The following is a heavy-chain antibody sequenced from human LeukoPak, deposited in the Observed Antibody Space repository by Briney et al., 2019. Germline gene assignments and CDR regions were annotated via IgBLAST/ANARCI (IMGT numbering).Heavy chain of an antibody. V-gene: IGHV3-21*01. J-gene: IGHJ4*02. D-gene: IGHD6-19*01. CDR3: ARDYSSGWYFNFYY. CDR2: ISSSSSYI. Sequence: GGSLRLSCAASGFTFSSYSMNWVRQAPGKGREWVSSISSSSSYIYYAGSVKGRFTISRDNAKNSLYLQMNSLRAEDTAVYYCARDYSSGWYFNFYYWGQGTLVTVSS. CDR1: GFTFSSYS.